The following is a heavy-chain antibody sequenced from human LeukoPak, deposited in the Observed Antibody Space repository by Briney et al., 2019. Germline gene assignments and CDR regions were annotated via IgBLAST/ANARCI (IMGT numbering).Heavy chain of an antibody. J-gene: IGHJ4*02. Sequence: GGSLRLSCAASGFTFSSYAMSWDRQAPGKGLEWVSAISGSGGSTYYADSVKGRFTISRDNSKNTLYLQMNSLRAEDTAVYYCARDRAAAGNFDYWGQGTLVTVSS. CDR3: ARDRAAAGNFDY. CDR2: ISGSGGST. D-gene: IGHD6-13*01. CDR1: GFTFSSYA. V-gene: IGHV3-23*01.